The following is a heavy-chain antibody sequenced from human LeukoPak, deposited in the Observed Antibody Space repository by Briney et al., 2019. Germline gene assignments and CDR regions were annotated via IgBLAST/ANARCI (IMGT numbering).Heavy chain of an antibody. D-gene: IGHD2-2*01. CDR3: ARMNQCSSTSCYRYYGMDV. CDR1: GGSFSGYY. J-gene: IGHJ6*02. CDR2: INHSGST. V-gene: IGHV4-34*01. Sequence: PSETLSLTCAVYGGSFSGYYWSWIRQPPGKGLEWIGEINHSGSTNYNPSLKSRVTISVDTSKNQFSLKLSSVTAADTAVYYCARMNQCSSTSCYRYYGMDVWGQGTTVTVPS.